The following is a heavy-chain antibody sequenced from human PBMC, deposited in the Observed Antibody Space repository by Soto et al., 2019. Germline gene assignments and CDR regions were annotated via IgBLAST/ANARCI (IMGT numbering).Heavy chain of an antibody. D-gene: IGHD6-13*01. J-gene: IGHJ6*02. CDR1: GGTFSSYA. V-gene: IGHV1-69*06. CDR3: ARGTYSSSWYDYYYGMDV. CDR2: IIPIFGTA. Sequence: QVQLVQSGAEVKTPGSSVKVSCKASGGTFSSYAISWVRQAPGQGLEWMGGIIPIFGTANYAQKFQCRVTITADKSTSTSYMELSSLRSEDTAVYYCARGTYSSSWYDYYYGMDVWGHGTTVTVSS.